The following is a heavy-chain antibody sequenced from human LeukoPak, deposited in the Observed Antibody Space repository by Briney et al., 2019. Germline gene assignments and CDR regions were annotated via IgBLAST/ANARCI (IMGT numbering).Heavy chain of an antibody. CDR3: QSRFLEWLLDY. V-gene: IGHV4-39*01. CDR1: GGSISSNNYY. Sequence: SETLSLTCTVSGGSISSNNYYWGWIRQPPGKGLEWIGSIYYGGYTYYNPSLKSRVTISVDTSKNQFSLKLSSVTAADTAIYYCQSRFLEWLLDYWGQGTLVTVSS. D-gene: IGHD3-3*01. J-gene: IGHJ4*02. CDR2: IYYGGYT.